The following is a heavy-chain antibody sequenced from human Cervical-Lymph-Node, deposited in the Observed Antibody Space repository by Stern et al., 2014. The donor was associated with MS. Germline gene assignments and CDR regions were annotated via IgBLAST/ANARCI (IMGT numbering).Heavy chain of an antibody. CDR2: VYHSGSA. D-gene: IGHD2-2*01. J-gene: IGHJ4*02. CDR3: ARDFEFQLLCD. CDR1: GASISTDNW. V-gene: IGHV4-4*02. Sequence: QVQLQESGPGLVKPSGTLSLTCAVSGASISTDNWWSWVRQPPGKGLEWIGEVYHSGSANYNPSLKSRVTMSVDESKNQLSLRLTSVTAADTAVYYCARDFEFQLLCDWGQGALVTVSS.